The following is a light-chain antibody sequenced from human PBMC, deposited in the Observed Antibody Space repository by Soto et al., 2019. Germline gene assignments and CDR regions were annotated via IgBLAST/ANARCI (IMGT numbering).Light chain of an antibody. CDR2: GTN. V-gene: IGLV1-40*01. J-gene: IGLJ3*02. Sequence: QSVLTQPPSVSGAPGQRVTISCTGSSSNIGSDYDVHWYQQIPGTAPQLLIYGTNNRPSGAPDRFSGSKSDTSAPLAITGLQAEDEADYYCLSYDSSLSGWVFGGGTKLTVL. CDR3: LSYDSSLSGWV. CDR1: SSNIGSDYD.